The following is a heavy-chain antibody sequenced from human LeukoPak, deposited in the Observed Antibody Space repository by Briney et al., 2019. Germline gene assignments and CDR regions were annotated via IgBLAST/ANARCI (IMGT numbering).Heavy chain of an antibody. CDR2: IDGSGQTT. CDR3: AKVAAWTYFDS. V-gene: IGHV3-23*01. Sequence: PGGSLRLSCVASGLPIADFAMHWVRQAPGKGLEWVSSIDGSGQTTYYADSVKGRFTISRDNSKNTLYLQLTSLRVDDTAVYYCAKVAAWTYFDSWGQGTLVTVSS. D-gene: IGHD3/OR15-3a*01. CDR1: GLPIADFA. J-gene: IGHJ4*02.